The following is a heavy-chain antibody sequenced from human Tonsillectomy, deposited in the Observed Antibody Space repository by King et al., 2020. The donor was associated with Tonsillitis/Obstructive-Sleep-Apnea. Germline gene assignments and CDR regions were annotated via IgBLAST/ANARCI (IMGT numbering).Heavy chain of an antibody. CDR3: ARNGGDYVWVSYRDMDV. Sequence: VQLVESGGGVVQPGRSLRLSCAASGFTFSSYAMHWVRQAPGKGLEWVAVISYDGSNKYYADSVKGRFTISRDNSKNTLYLQMNSLRAEDTAVYYFARNGGDYVWVSYRDMDVWGKGTTVTVSS. CDR1: GFTFSSYA. CDR2: ISYDGSNK. D-gene: IGHD3-16*02. V-gene: IGHV3-30*01. J-gene: IGHJ6*03.